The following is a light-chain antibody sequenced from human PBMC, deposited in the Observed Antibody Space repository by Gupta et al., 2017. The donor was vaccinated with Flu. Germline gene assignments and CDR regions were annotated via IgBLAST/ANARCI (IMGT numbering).Light chain of an antibody. CDR3: QQYYSYPQT. Sequence: GDRVTITWRASQGISSYLAWYQQKPGKAPKLLIYAASTLQSGVPSRFSGSGSGTDFTLTISCLQSEDFATYYCQQYYSYPQTFGQGTKVEIK. CDR2: AAS. J-gene: IGKJ1*01. CDR1: QGISSY. V-gene: IGKV1-8*01.